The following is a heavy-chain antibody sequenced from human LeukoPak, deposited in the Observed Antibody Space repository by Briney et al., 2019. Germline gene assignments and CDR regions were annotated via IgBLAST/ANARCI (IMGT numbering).Heavy chain of an antibody. J-gene: IGHJ6*02. CDR2: ISNTGGRT. CDR1: GLSLSSDS. Sequence: GGCLRLARAASGLSLSSDSMSVVRQASGKGLEWVSGISNTGGRTHYADSVKGRFIISRDNSKNMLYLQMNSLRVEDTAVYYCAKDSRNTLVRGGYYYYYGVDVWGQGTTVTVSS. D-gene: IGHD3-10*01. V-gene: IGHV3-23*01. CDR3: AKDSRNTLVRGGYYYYYGVDV.